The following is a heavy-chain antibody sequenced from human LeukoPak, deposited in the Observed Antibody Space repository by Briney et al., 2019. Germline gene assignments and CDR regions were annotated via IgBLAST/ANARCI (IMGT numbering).Heavy chain of an antibody. D-gene: IGHD2-21*01. CDR1: GVSFSAYS. Sequence: PSETLSLTCAVKGVSFSAYSWSWIRQSPGRGLEWIGEIISGGGVIYNPSLESRATISGDASENQFSLSLISVTDADTAVYYCARLRCGHTDVICYNYWGLGTLVTVSS. CDR3: ARLRCGHTDVICYNY. CDR2: IISGGGV. J-gene: IGHJ4*02. V-gene: IGHV4-34*12.